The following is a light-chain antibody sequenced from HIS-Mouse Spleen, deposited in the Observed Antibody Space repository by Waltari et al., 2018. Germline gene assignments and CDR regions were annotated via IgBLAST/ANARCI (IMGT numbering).Light chain of an antibody. V-gene: IGLV2-23*01. Sequence: QSALTQPASVSGSPGQSITISCTGTSSDVGSYNLVSWYQQHPGKAPKLMFYEGSKRPSGVSNRFSGSKSGNTASLTISGLHAEDEADYYCCSYAGSRVFGGGTKLTVL. CDR2: EGS. J-gene: IGLJ3*02. CDR1: SSDVGSYNL. CDR3: CSYAGSRV.